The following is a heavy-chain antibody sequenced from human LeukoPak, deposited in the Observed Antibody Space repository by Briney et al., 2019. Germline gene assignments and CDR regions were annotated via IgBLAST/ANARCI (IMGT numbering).Heavy chain of an antibody. CDR3: AREGAGLGSSTWSDFDY. D-gene: IGHD6-6*01. CDR1: GYTFTSYG. CDR2: INPNSGGT. Sequence: ASVKVSCKASGYTFTSYGISWVRQAPGQGLEWMGWINPNSGGTNYAQKFQGRVIMTRDTSISTAYMELSRLRSDDTAVYYCAREGAGLGSSTWSDFDYWGQGTLVTVSS. V-gene: IGHV1-2*02. J-gene: IGHJ4*02.